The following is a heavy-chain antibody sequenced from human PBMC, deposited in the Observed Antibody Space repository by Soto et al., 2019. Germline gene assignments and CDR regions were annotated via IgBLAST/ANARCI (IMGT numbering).Heavy chain of an antibody. Sequence: QVQLVQSGAEVKKPGSSVKVSCKASGGTFSSYAISWVRQAPGQGLEWMGGIIPIFGTANYAQKFQGRVTITADESTSTAYMELSSLRSEDTAVYYCAGNILPGYYPGVDYYYGMDVWGQGTTVTVSS. CDR2: IIPIFGTA. V-gene: IGHV1-69*01. D-gene: IGHD3-9*01. CDR1: GGTFSSYA. CDR3: AGNILPGYYPGVDYYYGMDV. J-gene: IGHJ6*02.